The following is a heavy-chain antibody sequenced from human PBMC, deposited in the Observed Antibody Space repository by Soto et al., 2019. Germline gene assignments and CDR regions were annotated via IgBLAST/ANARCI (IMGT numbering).Heavy chain of an antibody. Sequence: QVQLQESGPGLVKPSWTLSLTCAFSGDSSSSSNWWTWVSQPPGKVLEWIGEIDHSGTTNHNPSLKNRLTISLDKSENHFSLKLSSVTAADTAVYYCERARMVGQDPWWIDYWGQGTLVTVSS. CDR2: IDHSGTT. V-gene: IGHV4-4*02. CDR3: ERARMVGQDPWWIDY. D-gene: IGHD2-15*01. J-gene: IGHJ4*02. CDR1: GDSSSSSNW.